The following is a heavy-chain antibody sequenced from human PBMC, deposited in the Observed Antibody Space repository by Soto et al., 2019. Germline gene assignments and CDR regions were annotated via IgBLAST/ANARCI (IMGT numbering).Heavy chain of an antibody. CDR3: AKFSEYYQPSALRPSPFYGMHF. CDR2: ISGSGDST. CDR1: GFTFSSYGMTFSSYA. J-gene: IGHJ6*02. V-gene: IGHV3-23*01. Sequence: GGSLRLSCAASGFTFSSYGMTFSSYAMSWVRQAPGKGLEWVSTISGSGDSTYYADSVKGRFTISRDNSKNTLFLQMNSLRAGDTALYYCAKFSEYYQPSALRPSPFYGMHFWGQATTVTVS. D-gene: IGHD2-2*01.